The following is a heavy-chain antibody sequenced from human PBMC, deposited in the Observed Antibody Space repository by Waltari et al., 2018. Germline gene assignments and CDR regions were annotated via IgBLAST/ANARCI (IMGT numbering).Heavy chain of an antibody. D-gene: IGHD6-19*01. V-gene: IGHV4-34*01. CDR2: INHSGST. CDR3: ARGWARYSSGWYKSTEYFQH. Sequence: QVQLQQWGAGLLKPSETLSLTCAVYGGSFSGYYWSWIRQPPGKGLEWIGEINHSGSTNYNPSLKSRGPISVDTSKNQFSLKLSSVTAADTAVYYCARGWARYSSGWYKSTEYFQHWGQGTLVTVSS. J-gene: IGHJ1*01. CDR1: GGSFSGYY.